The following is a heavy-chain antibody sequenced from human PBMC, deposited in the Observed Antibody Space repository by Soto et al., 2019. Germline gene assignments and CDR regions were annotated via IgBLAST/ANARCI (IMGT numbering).Heavy chain of an antibody. D-gene: IGHD3-3*01. CDR1: GGTFSSYA. Sequence: SVKVSCKASGGTFSSYAISWVRQAPGQGLEWMGGIIPIFGTANYAQKFQGRVTITADESTSTAYMELSSLRSEDTAVYYCARGASKYYDFWSGRYYVDYWGQGTLVTVSS. V-gene: IGHV1-69*13. CDR2: IIPIFGTA. J-gene: IGHJ4*02. CDR3: ARGASKYYDFWSGRYYVDY.